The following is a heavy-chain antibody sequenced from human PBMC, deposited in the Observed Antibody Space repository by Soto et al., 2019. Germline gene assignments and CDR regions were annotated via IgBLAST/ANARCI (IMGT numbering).Heavy chain of an antibody. J-gene: IGHJ3*02. V-gene: IGHV1-46*01. CDR3: AIGTGMDYYDSRGYRGAFDI. D-gene: IGHD3-22*01. CDR2: INPSGGST. CDR1: GYTFTSYY. Sequence: ASVKVSCKASGYTFTSYYMHWVRQAPGQGLEWMGIINPSGGSTSYAQKFQGRVTMTRDTSTSTVYMELSSLRSEDTAVYYCAIGTGMDYYDSRGYRGAFDIWGQGTMVTVSS.